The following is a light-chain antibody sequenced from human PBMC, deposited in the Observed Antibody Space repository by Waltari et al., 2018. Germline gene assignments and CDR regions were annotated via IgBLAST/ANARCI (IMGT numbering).Light chain of an antibody. V-gene: IGKV3-15*01. CDR2: GAS. J-gene: IGKJ2*02. Sequence: WRASQSVRTNVAWYQQQPGQAPRLLIYGASKRATGIPARFSGTGSGTEFTLTISSLQSEDFAVYFCHHYNDWPPGTFGQGTKLDSK. CDR1: QSVRTN. CDR3: HHYNDWPPGT.